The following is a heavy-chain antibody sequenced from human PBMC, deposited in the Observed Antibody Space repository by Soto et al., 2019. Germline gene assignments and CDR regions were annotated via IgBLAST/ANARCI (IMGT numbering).Heavy chain of an antibody. V-gene: IGHV4-59*01. CDR2: IYYSGST. J-gene: IGHJ5*02. CDR3: ARDGRRGIAARPSWFDP. CDR1: GGSISRYY. Sequence: SETLSLTCTVSGGSISRYYWSWIRQPPGKGLEWIGYIYYSGSTNYNPSLKSRVTISVDTSKNQFSLKLSSVTAADTAVYYCARDGRRGIAARPSWFDPWGQGTLVTAPQ. D-gene: IGHD6-6*01.